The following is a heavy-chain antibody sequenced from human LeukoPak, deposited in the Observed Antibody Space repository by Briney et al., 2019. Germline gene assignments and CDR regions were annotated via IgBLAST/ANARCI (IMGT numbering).Heavy chain of an antibody. CDR2: IYYSGTT. D-gene: IGHD4-23*01. CDR3: ARHNNYGANSMSFDS. CDR1: GGSINRGFYY. V-gene: IGHV4-39*01. J-gene: IGHJ4*02. Sequence: SETLSLTCTVSGGSINRGFYYWGWIRQPPGKGLAWIGSIYYSGTTYYNPSLKSRVTMSVDTSKNQFSLKLSSVTAADTAVYYCARHNNYGANSMSFDSWGQGTLVTVSS.